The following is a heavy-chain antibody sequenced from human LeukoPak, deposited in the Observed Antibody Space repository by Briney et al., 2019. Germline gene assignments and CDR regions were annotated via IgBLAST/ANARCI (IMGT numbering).Heavy chain of an antibody. J-gene: IGHJ5*02. Sequence: PGGSLRLSCAASGFTFSSYTMNWVRQAPGKGLEWVSSISSSSSYIYYADSVKGRLTISRDNAKNSLYLQMNSLRAEDTAVYYCARDIYELGDWFDPWGQGTLVTVSS. D-gene: IGHD1-7*01. V-gene: IGHV3-21*01. CDR2: ISSSSSYI. CDR3: ARDIYELGDWFDP. CDR1: GFTFSSYT.